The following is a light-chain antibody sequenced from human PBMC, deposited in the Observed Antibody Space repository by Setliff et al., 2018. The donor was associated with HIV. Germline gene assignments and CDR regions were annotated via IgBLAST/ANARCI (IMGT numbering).Light chain of an antibody. V-gene: IGLV2-23*01. Sequence: QSVLTQPASVSGSPGQSITISCTGTSGDVGRYNLVSWYQQQPGKPPKLMIYQASKRPSGVSNRCSGSKSGNTASLTISGLQAEDEADYYCCSNTGSNTYVFGTGTKVTV. CDR1: SGDVGRYNL. CDR2: QAS. CDR3: CSNTGSNTYV. J-gene: IGLJ1*01.